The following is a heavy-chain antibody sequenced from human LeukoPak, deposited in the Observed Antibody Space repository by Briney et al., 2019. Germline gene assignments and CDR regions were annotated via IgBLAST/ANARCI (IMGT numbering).Heavy chain of an antibody. Sequence: GGSLRLSCAASGFTFSSYAMHWVRQAPGKGLEYVSAISSNGGSTYYANSVKGRFTISRDNSRNTVYLQMNSLRAEDTAVYYCAKDDRWLQFCCWGQGTLVTVSA. V-gene: IGHV3-64*01. CDR2: ISSNGGST. D-gene: IGHD5-24*01. CDR3: AKDDRWLQFCC. J-gene: IGHJ4*02. CDR1: GFTFSSYA.